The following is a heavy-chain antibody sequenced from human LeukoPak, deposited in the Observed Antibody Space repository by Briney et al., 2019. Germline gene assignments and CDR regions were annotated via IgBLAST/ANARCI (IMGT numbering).Heavy chain of an antibody. CDR3: ARQSGYSCDYYYYYYGMDV. CDR2: IYYSGST. Sequence: PSETLSLTCTVSGGSISSSSYYWGWIRQPPGKGLEWIGSIYYSGSTYYNPSLKSRVTISVDTSKNQFSLKLSSVTAADTAVYYCARQSGYSCDYYYYYYGMDVWGQGTTVTVSS. J-gene: IGHJ6*02. D-gene: IGHD5-18*01. CDR1: GGSISSSSYY. V-gene: IGHV4-39*01.